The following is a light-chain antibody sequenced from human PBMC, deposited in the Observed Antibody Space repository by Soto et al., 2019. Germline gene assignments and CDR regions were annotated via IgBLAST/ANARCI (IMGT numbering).Light chain of an antibody. J-gene: IGKJ4*01. Sequence: EIVLTQSPGTLSLSPGDRATLSCRASQSVSSTYLAWYQQKPGQAPRLLIYGASSRATGIPDRFSGSGSGTDFTLTISRLEPEEFAVYYCQHYGSLVLTFGGGTKVEIK. CDR2: GAS. CDR1: QSVSSTY. V-gene: IGKV3-20*01. CDR3: QHYGSLVLT.